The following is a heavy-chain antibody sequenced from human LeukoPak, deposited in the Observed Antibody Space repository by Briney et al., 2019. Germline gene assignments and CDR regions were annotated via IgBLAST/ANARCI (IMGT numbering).Heavy chain of an antibody. Sequence: PSATLSLTCTVSGASISSDSNYWAWVRQPPGKGLQWIGSIYHTGSTFYNPSLMSRVSISIDSSKNQFSLKLSSVTVADTALYYCARDISISWFYSWGQGTLVSVYS. V-gene: IGHV4-39*07. CDR3: ARDISISWFYS. J-gene: IGHJ5*01. CDR1: GASISSDSNY. CDR2: IYHTGST. D-gene: IGHD3-3*02.